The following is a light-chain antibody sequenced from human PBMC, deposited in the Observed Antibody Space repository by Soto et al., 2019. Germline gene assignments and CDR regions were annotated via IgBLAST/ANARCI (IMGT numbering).Light chain of an antibody. V-gene: IGLV1-44*01. J-gene: IGLJ1*01. CDR2: SNN. CDR1: SSNIGSNT. Sequence: QSVLTQPPSASGTPGQRVTISCSGSSSNIGSNTVNWYRQLPGTAPKLLIYSNNQRPSGVPDRFSGSKSGTSASLGISGLQSEDEADYYCAAWDDSLNGFYVFGTGTKLTVL. CDR3: AAWDDSLNGFYV.